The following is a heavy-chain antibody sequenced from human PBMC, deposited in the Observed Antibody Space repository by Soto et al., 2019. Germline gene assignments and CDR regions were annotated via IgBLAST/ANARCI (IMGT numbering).Heavy chain of an antibody. Sequence: SETLSLTCAVYGGSFSGYYWSWIRQPPGKGLEWIGEINHSGSTNYNPSLKSRVTISVDTSKNQFSLKLSSVTAADTAVYYCARXGDSGSYPYNWFDPWGQGTLVTVSS. V-gene: IGHV4-34*01. CDR2: INHSGST. J-gene: IGHJ5*02. D-gene: IGHD1-26*01. CDR1: GGSFSGYY. CDR3: ARXGDSGSYPYNWFDP.